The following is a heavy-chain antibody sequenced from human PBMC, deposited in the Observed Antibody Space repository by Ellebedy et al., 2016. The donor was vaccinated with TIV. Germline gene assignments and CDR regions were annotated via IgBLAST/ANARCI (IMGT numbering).Heavy chain of an antibody. V-gene: IGHV3-21*04. CDR2: IGGLDTAT. D-gene: IGHD6-19*01. CDR1: GLTFSVYA. J-gene: IGHJ4*02. CDR3: ASATGWKSDF. Sequence: GESLKISXAASGLTFSVYAMTWVRQAPGKGLEWISAIGGLDTATYYADSVKGRFTVSRDNAKNSVFLQMNSLRPEDTAVYYCASATGWKSDFWGQGTLVTVSS.